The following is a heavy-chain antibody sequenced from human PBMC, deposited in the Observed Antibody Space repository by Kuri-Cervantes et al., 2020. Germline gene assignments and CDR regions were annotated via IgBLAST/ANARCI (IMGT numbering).Heavy chain of an antibody. J-gene: IGHJ4*02. CDR1: GGSISDYY. CDR2: IYYSGSA. CDR3: ARYSSSWYLDY. Sequence: SETLSLTCTVSGGSISDYYWSWIRQPPGNGLEWIGYIYYSGSANYNPSLKSRVTISLDTSKNQFSLRLSSVTAADTAVYYCARYSSSWYLDYWGQGTLVTVSS. D-gene: IGHD6-13*01. V-gene: IGHV4-59*01.